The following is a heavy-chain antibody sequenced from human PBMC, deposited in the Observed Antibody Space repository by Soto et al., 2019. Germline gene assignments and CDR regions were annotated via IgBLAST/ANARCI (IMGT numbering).Heavy chain of an antibody. J-gene: IGHJ2*01. D-gene: IGHD6-19*01. CDR3: ARDSSGFHWYFDL. Sequence: QVQLQQSGPGLVKPSQNLSLICAISGDSVSSATATWSWIRQSPSRGLEWLGRTYYRSKWYNDCAVSGRSRIAITPDTAKTQLSLQLSSVTPEDTAVYFCARDSSGFHWYFDLWGRGTLVTVSS. CDR1: GDSVSSATAT. CDR2: TYYRSKWYN. V-gene: IGHV6-1*02.